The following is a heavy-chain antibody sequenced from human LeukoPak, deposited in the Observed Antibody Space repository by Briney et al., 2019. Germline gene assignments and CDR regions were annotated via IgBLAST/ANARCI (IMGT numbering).Heavy chain of an antibody. J-gene: IGHJ4*02. V-gene: IGHV5-10-1*01. D-gene: IGHD6-19*01. CDR1: GYSFTNFW. Sequence: GESLKISCKGSGYSFTNFWISWVRHMPGKGLEWMGRIDPSDSYTNYSPSFQGHVTISADKSISTAYLQWSSLKASDTAMYYCGRHVGAVAADWGQGTLVTVSS. CDR2: IDPSDSYT. CDR3: GRHVGAVAAD.